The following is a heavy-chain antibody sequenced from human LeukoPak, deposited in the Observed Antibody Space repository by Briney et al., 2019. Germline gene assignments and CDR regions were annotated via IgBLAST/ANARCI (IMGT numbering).Heavy chain of an antibody. D-gene: IGHD1-26*01. Sequence: PGGSLRLSCTASGFTFSSYWMSWVRQAPGKGLEWVANIKQDGSEKYCVDSVKGRFTISRDNAKNSLYLQMNSLRAEDTAVYYCARDRVGGSYNYWGQGTLVTVSS. CDR2: IKQDGSEK. CDR1: GFTFSSYW. J-gene: IGHJ4*02. V-gene: IGHV3-7*01. CDR3: ARDRVGGSYNY.